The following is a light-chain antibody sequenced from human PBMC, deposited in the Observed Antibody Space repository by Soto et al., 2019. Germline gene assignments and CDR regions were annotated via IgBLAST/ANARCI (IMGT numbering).Light chain of an antibody. V-gene: IGKV3-20*01. Sequence: EIVLTQSPDTLSLSPGERATLSCRASQSVSSALLAWYQQKPGQAPRLLIYRASTRATGIPDRFTGSGSGKDFTLTISSLEPEDFAVYYCQQYESSPLTFGGGTKVEIK. J-gene: IGKJ4*01. CDR1: QSVSSAL. CDR3: QQYESSPLT. CDR2: RAS.